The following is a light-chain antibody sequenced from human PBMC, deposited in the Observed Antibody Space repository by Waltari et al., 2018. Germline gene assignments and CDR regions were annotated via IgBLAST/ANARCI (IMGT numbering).Light chain of an antibody. J-gene: IGLJ2*01. CDR3: SSYTSSSTLEGV. Sequence: QSALTQPASVSGSPGQSITLACTGNSIDVGGYNCVSWYQQHSGKAPKLMIYAVSNRPSGVSNRFSVSKSGNTASLTISGLQAEDEADYYCSSYTSSSTLEGVFGGGTKLTVL. CDR2: AVS. CDR1: SIDVGGYNC. V-gene: IGLV2-14*01.